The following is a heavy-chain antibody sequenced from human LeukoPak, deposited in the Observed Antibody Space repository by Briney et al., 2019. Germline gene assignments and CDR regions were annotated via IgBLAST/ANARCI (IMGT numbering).Heavy chain of an antibody. J-gene: IGHJ4*02. V-gene: IGHV3-43*01. CDR2: ISWDGDTT. Sequence: PGGSLRLSCAASGFTFDDYIMHWARQAPGKGLEWVSLISWDGDTTYYADSVKGRFTISRDNSKNSLYLQMNSLRTEDTALYYCAKGGATVTPKFEYWGQGTLVTVSS. CDR3: AKGGATVTPKFEY. CDR1: GFTFDDYI. D-gene: IGHD4-17*01.